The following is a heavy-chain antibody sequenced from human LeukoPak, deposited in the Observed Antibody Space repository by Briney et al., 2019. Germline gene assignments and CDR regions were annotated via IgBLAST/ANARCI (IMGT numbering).Heavy chain of an antibody. CDR1: GGSFSGYY. J-gene: IGHJ4*02. D-gene: IGHD3/OR15-3a*01. Sequence: SETLSLTCAVYGGSFSGYYWSWIRQPPGKGLEWIGEINRDGDTNYSPSLKSRVTISVDTSKNQFSLNLNSVTAADTAVYYCAKGRGTGSYYGYWGQGTLVTVSS. CDR2: INRDGDT. CDR3: AKGRGTGSYYGY. V-gene: IGHV4-34*01.